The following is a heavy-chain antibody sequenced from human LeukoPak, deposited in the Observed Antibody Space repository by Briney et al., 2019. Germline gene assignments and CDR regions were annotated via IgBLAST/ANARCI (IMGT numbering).Heavy chain of an antibody. CDR3: AKGVLVGDYFDY. CDR1: GFTFSRHG. CDR2: ISNDGSRK. J-gene: IGHJ4*02. V-gene: IGHV3-30*18. D-gene: IGHD3-3*02. Sequence: GGSLRLSCAPSGFTFSRHGMHWVRQAPGKGLEWVAIISNDGSRKYYAHSVEGRFTISRDNSKNTLYLQMDSLRAEDTAVYYCAKGVLVGDYFDYWGQGTLVTVSS.